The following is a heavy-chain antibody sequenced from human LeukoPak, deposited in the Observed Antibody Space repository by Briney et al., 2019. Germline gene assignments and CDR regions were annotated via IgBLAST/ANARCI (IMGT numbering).Heavy chain of an antibody. J-gene: IGHJ4*02. V-gene: IGHV1-2*02. Sequence: ASVKVPCKASGYTFTGYYMHWVRQAPGQGLEWMGWINPNSGDTKYAQKLQGRVTMTRDTSISTAYMELSRLRSDDTAVYYCATQRGSYVWGTDFDYWGQGALVTVSS. CDR2: INPNSGDT. CDR3: ATQRGSYVWGTDFDY. CDR1: GYTFTGYY. D-gene: IGHD3-16*01.